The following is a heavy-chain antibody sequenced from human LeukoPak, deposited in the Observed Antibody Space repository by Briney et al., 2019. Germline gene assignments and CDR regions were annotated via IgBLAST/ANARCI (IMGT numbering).Heavy chain of an antibody. D-gene: IGHD2-15*01. J-gene: IGHJ5*02. CDR1: GLTFSSHW. V-gene: IGHV3-74*01. CDR3: ARGGGSRFRGFDP. Sequence: GGSLRLSCAASGLTFSSHWMRWVRQAPGKGLVWVSRINSDGSTTTYADSVKGRFTISRDNAKNTLYLQMNSLRAEDTAVYYCARGGGSRFRGFDPWGQGTLVTVSS. CDR2: INSDGSTT.